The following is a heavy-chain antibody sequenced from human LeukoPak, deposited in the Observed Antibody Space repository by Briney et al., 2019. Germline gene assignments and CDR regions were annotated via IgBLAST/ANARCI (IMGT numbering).Heavy chain of an antibody. CDR3: ARGGILVQGVTILYGMDV. V-gene: IGHV1-8*01. D-gene: IGHD3-10*01. J-gene: IGHJ6*02. CDR2: MNPNSGNT. CDR1: GYSFSTFD. Sequence: ASLKVSCKTSGYSFSTFDINWVRQATGQGLEWMGWMNPNSGNTNYEQKVQGRLTMTRDTSISTAYMELSSLRSEDTAVYYCARGGILVQGVTILYGMDVWGQGTTVTVSS.